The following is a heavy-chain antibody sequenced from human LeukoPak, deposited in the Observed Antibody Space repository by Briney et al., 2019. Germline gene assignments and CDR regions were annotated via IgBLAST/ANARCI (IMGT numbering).Heavy chain of an antibody. Sequence: SETLSLTCTVSGGSISSYYWSWIRQPPGKGLEWIGYIYYSGSTNYNPSLKSRVTISVDTSKNQFSLKLSSVTAADTAVYYCATRSSWFDPWGQGTLVTVSS. CDR3: ATRSSWFDP. D-gene: IGHD6-13*01. J-gene: IGHJ5*02. V-gene: IGHV4-59*01. CDR2: IYYSGST. CDR1: GGSISSYY.